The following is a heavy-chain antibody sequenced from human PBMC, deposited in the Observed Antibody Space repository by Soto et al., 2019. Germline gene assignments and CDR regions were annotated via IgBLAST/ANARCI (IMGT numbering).Heavy chain of an antibody. Sequence: EVQLVESGGGLVQPGGSLRLSCAASGFTFSSYSMNWVRQAPGKGLEWVAYISGGSSTIYYDDSVKGRFTISRDNAKNALYLQVNSLRDEDTATYYCARDARRVVAGNRVFDYWGQGTLVTVSS. CDR2: ISGGSSTI. CDR1: GFTFSSYS. V-gene: IGHV3-48*02. CDR3: ARDARRVVAGNRVFDY. J-gene: IGHJ4*02. D-gene: IGHD6-19*01.